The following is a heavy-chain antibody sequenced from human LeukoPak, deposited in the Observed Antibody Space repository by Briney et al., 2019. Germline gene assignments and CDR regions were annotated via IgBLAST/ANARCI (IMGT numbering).Heavy chain of an antibody. V-gene: IGHV3-23*01. CDR2: ISGSGGST. CDR1: GFTFSSYA. J-gene: IGHJ3*02. D-gene: IGHD3-3*01. CDR3: ARGGFEWLYDAFDI. Sequence: GGSLRLSCAASGFTFSSYAMSWVRQAPGKGLEWVSAISGSGGSTYNADSVKGRFTISRDKSKNTLYLQMNSLRTEDTAVYYCARGGFEWLYDAFDIWGQGTMVTVSS.